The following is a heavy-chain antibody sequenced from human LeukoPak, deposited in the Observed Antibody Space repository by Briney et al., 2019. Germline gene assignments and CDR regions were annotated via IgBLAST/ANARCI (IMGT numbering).Heavy chain of an antibody. CDR2: INPNSGGT. V-gene: IGHV1-2*06. CDR3: ARGSSGYYSAFDY. CDR1: GYTFTGYY. J-gene: IGHJ4*02. D-gene: IGHD3-22*01. Sequence: GASVKVSCKASGYTFTGYYMHWVRQAPGQGLEWMGRINPNSGGTNYAQKFQGRVTMTRDTSISTAYMELSRLRSDDTAVYYCARGSSGYYSAFDYWGQGTLVIVSS.